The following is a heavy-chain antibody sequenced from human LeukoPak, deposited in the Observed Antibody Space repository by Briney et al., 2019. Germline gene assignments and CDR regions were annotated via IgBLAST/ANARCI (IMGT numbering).Heavy chain of an antibody. V-gene: IGHV3-66*01. Sequence: GGSLRLSCAASEFSVGSNYMTWVRQAPGKGLEWVSLIYSGGSTYYADSVKGRFTISRDNAKNSLYLQMNSLRAEDTAVYYCARDFWYYDFWSGYFLADYWGQGTLVTVSS. CDR2: IYSGGST. J-gene: IGHJ4*02. D-gene: IGHD3-3*01. CDR3: ARDFWYYDFWSGYFLADY. CDR1: EFSVGSNY.